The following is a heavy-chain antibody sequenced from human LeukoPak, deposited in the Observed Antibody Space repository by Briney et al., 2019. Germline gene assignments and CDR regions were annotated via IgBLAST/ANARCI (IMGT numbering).Heavy chain of an antibody. Sequence: GASVKVSCKASGYTFTSYYMHWVRQAPGQGLEWMGIINPSGGSTSYAQKFQGRVTMTRDMSTSTAYMELRSLRSDDTAVYYCARDLRGTVTTGYWGQGTLVTVSS. J-gene: IGHJ4*02. V-gene: IGHV1-46*01. CDR1: GYTFTSYY. CDR3: ARDLRGTVTTGY. D-gene: IGHD4-17*01. CDR2: INPSGGST.